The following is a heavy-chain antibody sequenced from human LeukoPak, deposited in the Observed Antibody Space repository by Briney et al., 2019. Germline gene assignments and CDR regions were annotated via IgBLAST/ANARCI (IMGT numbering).Heavy chain of an antibody. CDR3: ARGRFGLD. J-gene: IGHJ4*02. Sequence: QPGGSLRLSCADSGFTFSTLEMTWVRQAPGKGLEWVSYISSSGSTIYYADSVKGRFTISRDNAKNSLYLQMNSLRVEDTAIYHCARGRFGLDWGQGTLVTVSS. V-gene: IGHV3-48*03. CDR1: GFTFSTLE. D-gene: IGHD3-10*01. CDR2: ISSSGSTI.